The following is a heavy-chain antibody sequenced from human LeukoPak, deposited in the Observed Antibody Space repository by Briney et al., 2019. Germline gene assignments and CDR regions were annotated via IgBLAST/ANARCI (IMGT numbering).Heavy chain of an antibody. D-gene: IGHD3-3*01. CDR3: ARDGLTIFGVVTLAYLSFDY. CDR1: GGSISSYY. CDR2: IYYSGST. J-gene: IGHJ4*02. V-gene: IGHV4-59*01. Sequence: PSETLSLTCTVSGGSISSYYWSWIRQPPGKGLEGIGYIYYSGSTNYNPSLKSRVTISVDTSKNQFSLKLSSVTAADTAVYYCARDGLTIFGVVTLAYLSFDYWGQGTLVTVSS.